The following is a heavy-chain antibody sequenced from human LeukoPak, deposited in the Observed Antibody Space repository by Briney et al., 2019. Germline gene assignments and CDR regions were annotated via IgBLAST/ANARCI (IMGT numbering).Heavy chain of an antibody. CDR3: ANLSD. D-gene: IGHD2/OR15-2a*01. CDR2: IYESGST. V-gene: IGHV4-59*12. Sequence: SETLSLTCTVSGGSISNYYWSWIRQSPGKGLEWIGHIYESGSTNYNPSLRSRVTISVDTPKNQFSLKLRSVTAADTAVYYCANLSDWGQGTLVTVSS. J-gene: IGHJ4*02. CDR1: GGSISNYY.